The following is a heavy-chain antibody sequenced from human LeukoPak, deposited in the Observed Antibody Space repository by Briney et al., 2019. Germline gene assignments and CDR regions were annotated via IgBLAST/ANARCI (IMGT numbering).Heavy chain of an antibody. J-gene: IGHJ4*02. CDR2: ISYDGSNK. D-gene: IGHD2-2*01. CDR3: ARANQLLFLLFDY. CDR1: GFTFSSYA. V-gene: IGHV3-30-3*01. Sequence: GGSLRLSCAASGFTFSSYAMHWVRQAPGKGLEWVAVISYDGSNKYYADSVKGRFTISRDNSKNTLYLQMNSLRAEDTAVYYCARANQLLFLLFDYWGQGTLVTVSS.